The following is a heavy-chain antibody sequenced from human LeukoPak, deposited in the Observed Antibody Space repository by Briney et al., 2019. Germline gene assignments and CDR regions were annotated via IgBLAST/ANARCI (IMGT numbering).Heavy chain of an antibody. CDR2: ISSSSSYI. Sequence: PGGSLRLSCAASGFTFSSYSMNWVRQAPGKGLEWVSSISSSSSYIYYADSVKGRFTISRDNAKNSLYLQMNSLRAEDTAVYYCARDDTRIVVVVAAPYGMDVWGRGTTVTVSS. V-gene: IGHV3-21*01. CDR1: GFTFSSYS. CDR3: ARDDTRIVVVVAAPYGMDV. J-gene: IGHJ6*02. D-gene: IGHD2-15*01.